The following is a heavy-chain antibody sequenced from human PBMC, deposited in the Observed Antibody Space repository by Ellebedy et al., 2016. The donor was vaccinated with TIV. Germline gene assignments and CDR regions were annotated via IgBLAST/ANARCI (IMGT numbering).Heavy chain of an antibody. D-gene: IGHD5-18*01. CDR1: GFTFSDYY. J-gene: IGHJ6*02. Sequence: GESLKISCAASGFTFSDYYMSWNRQAPGKGLEWVSYISSCGSTIYYADSVKGRFTISRDNAKNSLYLQMNSLRAEDTAVYYCAREGDTAMVHGMDVWGQGTTVTVSS. CDR3: AREGDTAMVHGMDV. CDR2: ISSCGSTI. V-gene: IGHV3-11*01.